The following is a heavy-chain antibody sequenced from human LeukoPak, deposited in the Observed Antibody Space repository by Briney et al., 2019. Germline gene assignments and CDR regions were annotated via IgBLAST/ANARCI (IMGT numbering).Heavy chain of an antibody. Sequence: GGSLRLSCAASGVAFINAFMSWCRQAPGKGLEWVGHIKSNSDGGTTDYAAPVKGRFTISREDSKNTLYLQMNILKTEDTAVYYRTRSGADSWYEIFEYCGQGTLVTVSS. CDR2: IKSNSDGGTT. V-gene: IGHV3-15*01. D-gene: IGHD3-9*01. CDR3: TRSGADSWYEIFEY. J-gene: IGHJ4*02. CDR1: GVAFINAF.